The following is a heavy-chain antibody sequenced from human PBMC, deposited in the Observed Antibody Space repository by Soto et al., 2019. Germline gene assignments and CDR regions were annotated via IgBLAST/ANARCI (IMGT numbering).Heavy chain of an antibody. CDR3: AKAIYYYDFNLEDS. Sequence: PGGSLRLSCTGSGFTFSSYAMHWVRLAPGKGLEWVAVVSYDGSIENYADSVRGRFTISRDNSKNTVFLQMNSLRVEDTAVYYCAKAIYYYDFNLEDSWDQRTRFTVSS. CDR1: GFTFSSYA. CDR2: VSYDGSIE. J-gene: IGHJ5*02. D-gene: IGHD3-16*01. V-gene: IGHV3-30*04.